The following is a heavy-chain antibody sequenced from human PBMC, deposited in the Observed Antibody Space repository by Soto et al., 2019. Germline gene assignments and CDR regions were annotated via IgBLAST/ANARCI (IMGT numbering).Heavy chain of an antibody. Sequence: EVQLVQFGGGLVQPGGSLRLSCAASGFTFSNYWMQWVRQGPGKGLVWVSNINPDGTTTSYTDSVKGRLTVSRDNARNTLYLQMNNLKVDDTAVYYCARELWGSGDQWGQGTLVTVSS. CDR1: GFTFSNYW. D-gene: IGHD2-21*01. V-gene: IGHV3-74*01. J-gene: IGHJ4*02. CDR3: ARELWGSGDQ. CDR2: INPDGTTT.